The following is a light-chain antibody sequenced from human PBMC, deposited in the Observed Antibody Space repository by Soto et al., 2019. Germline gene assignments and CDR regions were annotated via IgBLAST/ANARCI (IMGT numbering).Light chain of an antibody. CDR1: QSVDSTF. CDR2: GAS. Sequence: EIVLTQSPGSLSLSPGERATLSCRASQSVDSTFFAWYQKKPGQAPRLLIYGASKRATGVPDRFSGSGSGTDFTLTISRLEPEDFAVYYCQQYAHEPLTYGGGTKVEIK. CDR3: QQYAHEPLT. V-gene: IGKV3-20*01. J-gene: IGKJ4*01.